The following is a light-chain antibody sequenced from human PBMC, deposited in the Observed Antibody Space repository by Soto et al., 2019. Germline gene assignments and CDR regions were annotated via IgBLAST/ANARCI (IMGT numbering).Light chain of an antibody. V-gene: IGLV2-14*01. J-gene: IGLJ1*01. CDR3: SSYTNINTRAGV. Sequence: QSALTQPASVSGSPRQSITISCTGTSGDIGSYNRVSWYQQHPGKAPKLIIYEVTDRPSGVSNRFSGSKSGNMASLTISGLQAEDEAEYYCSSYTNINTRAGVFGTGTKLTVL. CDR1: SGDIGSYNR. CDR2: EVT.